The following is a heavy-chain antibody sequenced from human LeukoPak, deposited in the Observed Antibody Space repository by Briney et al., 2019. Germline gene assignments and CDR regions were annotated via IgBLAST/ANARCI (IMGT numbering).Heavy chain of an antibody. CDR1: GGSISSSSYY. D-gene: IGHD3-3*01. J-gene: IGHJ4*02. V-gene: IGHV4-39*01. CDR3: ARARQNDFWSGYLGNGGQYYFDY. Sequence: SSETLSLTCTVSGGSISSSSYYWGWIRQPPGKGLEWIGSIHYSGSTYYNPSLKSRVTISVDTSKNQFSLKLSSVTAADTAVYYCARARQNDFWSGYLGNGGQYYFDYWGQGTLVTVSS. CDR2: IHYSGST.